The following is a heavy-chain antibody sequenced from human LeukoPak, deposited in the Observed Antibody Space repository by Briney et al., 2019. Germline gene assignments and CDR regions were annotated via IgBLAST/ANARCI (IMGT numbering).Heavy chain of an antibody. J-gene: IGHJ4*02. CDR2: IVVGSGNT. CDR3: AAHRDCSSTSCYPYDFDY. Sequence: GASVKVSCKASGYIFTSYYMHWVRQARGQRLEWIGWIVVGSGNTNYAQKFQERVTITRDMSTSTAYMELSSLTSEDTAVYYCAAHRDCSSTSCYPYDFDYWGQGTLVTVSS. CDR1: GYIFTSYY. D-gene: IGHD2-2*01. V-gene: IGHV1-58*02.